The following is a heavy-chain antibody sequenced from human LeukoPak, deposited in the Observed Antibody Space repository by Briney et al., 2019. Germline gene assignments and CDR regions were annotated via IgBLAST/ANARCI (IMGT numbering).Heavy chain of an antibody. J-gene: IGHJ5*02. V-gene: IGHV1-8*01. Sequence: GASVKVSCKASGYTFTSYDINWVRQATGQGLEWMGWTNPNSGNTGYAQKFQGRVTMTRNTSISTAYMELSSLRSEDTAVYYCARHGFGFGELQSHNNWFGPWGQGTLVTVSS. D-gene: IGHD3-10*01. CDR1: GYTFTSYD. CDR2: TNPNSGNT. CDR3: ARHGFGFGELQSHNNWFGP.